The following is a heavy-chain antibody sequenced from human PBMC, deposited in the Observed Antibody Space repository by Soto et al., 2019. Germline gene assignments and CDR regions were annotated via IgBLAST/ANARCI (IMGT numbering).Heavy chain of an antibody. CDR1: GYTFTNYG. CDR2: ISAYNGNK. V-gene: IGHV1-18*01. J-gene: IGHJ4*02. Sequence: QVQLVQSGAEVKKPGASVKVSCKASGYTFTNYGISWVRQAPGQGLEWMGWISAYNGNKKYAQKVQGRVTMTTDTATSTANMELRSLRSDDTAVYYCARDSPPVDYWGQGTLVTVSS. CDR3: ARDSPPVDY.